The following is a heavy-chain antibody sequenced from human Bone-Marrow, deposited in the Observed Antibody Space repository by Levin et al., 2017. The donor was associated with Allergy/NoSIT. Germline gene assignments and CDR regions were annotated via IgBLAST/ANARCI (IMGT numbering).Heavy chain of an antibody. CDR3: TGGGAARPGY. J-gene: IGHJ4*02. CDR2: VSNSGNT. Sequence: KAGGSLRLSCTFSSVSISPYYWNWIRQPPGKGLEWIGYVSNSGNTNYRPSLKGRVTMSVDTSRKQISLKLTSMTPADTAVYYCTGGGAARPGYWGQGILVTVSS. CDR1: SVSISPYY. V-gene: IGHV4-59*01. D-gene: IGHD6-6*01.